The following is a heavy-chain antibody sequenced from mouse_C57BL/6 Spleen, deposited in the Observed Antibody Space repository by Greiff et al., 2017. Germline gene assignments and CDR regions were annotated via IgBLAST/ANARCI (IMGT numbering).Heavy chain of an antibody. D-gene: IGHD1-1*01. CDR3: ARGNYGSSSDY. V-gene: IGHV1-80*01. Sequence: VQLKESGAELVKPGASVKISCKASGYAFSSYWMNWVKQRPGKGLEWIGQIYPGDGDTNYNGKFKGKATLTADKSSSTAYMQLSSLTSEDSAVYFCARGNYGSSSDYWGQGTTLTVSS. CDR1: GYAFSSYW. CDR2: IYPGDGDT. J-gene: IGHJ2*01.